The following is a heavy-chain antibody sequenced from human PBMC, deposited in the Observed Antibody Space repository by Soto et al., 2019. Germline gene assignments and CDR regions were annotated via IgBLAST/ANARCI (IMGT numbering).Heavy chain of an antibody. Sequence: QITLKESGPAVVKPTQTLTVTCAFSGFSLSSSGVGVNWIRQPPGKALEWLGIIYWDDDKRYSPSLSGRITITKDTSKNRVVLTLTNVDPEDTGTYYCARLPDWWGQGTPVTVSS. D-gene: IGHD3-9*01. V-gene: IGHV2-5*02. CDR3: ARLPDW. CDR1: GFSLSSSGVG. J-gene: IGHJ1*01. CDR2: IYWDDDK.